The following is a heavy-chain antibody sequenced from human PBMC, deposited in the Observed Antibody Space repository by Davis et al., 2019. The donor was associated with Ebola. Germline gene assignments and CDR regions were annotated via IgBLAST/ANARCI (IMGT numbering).Heavy chain of an antibody. Sequence: PGGSLRLSCVGSGFTFSTYWMHWVRQAPGKGLVWVSRIKTDGSSTSYADSVKGRFTISRDNSKNTLFLQMNSLRAEDTAVYYCAKGGDYCTSSSCPPYYYYYMDVWGKGTTVTVSS. J-gene: IGHJ6*03. CDR1: GFTFSTYW. V-gene: IGHV3-74*01. CDR2: IKTDGSST. D-gene: IGHD2-2*01. CDR3: AKGGDYCTSSSCPPYYYYYMDV.